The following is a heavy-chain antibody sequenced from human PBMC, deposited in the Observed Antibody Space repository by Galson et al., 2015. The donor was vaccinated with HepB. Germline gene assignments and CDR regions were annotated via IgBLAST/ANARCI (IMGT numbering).Heavy chain of an antibody. J-gene: IGHJ4*02. CDR2: ISAYNGNT. Sequence: SVKVSCKASGYTFTSYGISWVRQAPGQGLEWMGWISAYNGNTNYAQKLQGRVTMTTDTSTSTAYMELRSLRSDDTAVYYCARDLAVGINYDGSGYQGMAYWGQGTLVTVSS. V-gene: IGHV1-18*01. D-gene: IGHD3-22*01. CDR3: ARDLAVGINYDGSGYQGMAY. CDR1: GYTFTSYG.